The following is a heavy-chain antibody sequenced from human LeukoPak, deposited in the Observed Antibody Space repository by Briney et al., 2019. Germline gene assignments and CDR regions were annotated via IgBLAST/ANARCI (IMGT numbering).Heavy chain of an antibody. J-gene: IGHJ4*02. V-gene: IGHV3-7*05. CDR1: GFTFSSYW. Sequence: GGSLRLSCAAFGFTFSSYWMKWVRQAPGKGLDWVARIKQDGSEKYYVDSVKGRFTISRDNARNSLFLQMNSLRAEDTAVYYCPGPSGQWGQGTLVTVSS. CDR3: PGPSGQ. CDR2: IKQDGSEK. D-gene: IGHD1-26*01.